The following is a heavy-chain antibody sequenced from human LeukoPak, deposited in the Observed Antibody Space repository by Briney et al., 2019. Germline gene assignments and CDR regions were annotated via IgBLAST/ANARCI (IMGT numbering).Heavy chain of an antibody. CDR1: GGSISSYY. D-gene: IGHD4-17*01. CDR2: IFYSRST. CDR3: ARAQDYGDYIVAFDI. Sequence: SETLSVTRTVSGGSISSYYWSWIRQPPGKGLEWIGYIFYSRSTNYNPSLKSRVTVSVDTSKNQFSLKLSSVPAADTAVYYCARAQDYGDYIVAFDIWGQRTVETVSS. J-gene: IGHJ3*02. V-gene: IGHV4-59*01.